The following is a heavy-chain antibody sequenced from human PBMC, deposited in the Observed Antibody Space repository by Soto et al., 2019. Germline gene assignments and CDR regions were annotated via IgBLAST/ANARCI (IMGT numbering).Heavy chain of an antibody. CDR2: ISADNINT. J-gene: IGHJ6*04. D-gene: IGHD5-18*01. CDR1: GYTFYSHS. CDR3: ARCIQEDYSYGMDV. V-gene: IGHV1-18*01. Sequence: QAQLVQSGAEVKKPGASVKVSCKASGYTFYSHSISWVRQAPGQGLEWMGRISADNINTKYAQKFRGRVTMTTDTSTSTVYMEVRKLTSDDTAVYYCARCIQEDYSYGMDVWGKETTVTVS.